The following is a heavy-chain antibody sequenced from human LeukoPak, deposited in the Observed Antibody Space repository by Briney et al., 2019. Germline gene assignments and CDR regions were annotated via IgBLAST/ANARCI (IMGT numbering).Heavy chain of an antibody. CDR3: ARDRCSGGSCYFDY. V-gene: IGHV3-48*02. D-gene: IGHD2-15*01. J-gene: IGHJ4*02. CDR1: GLTFSTYN. CDR2: IDSSNSPI. Sequence: GGSLRLSCAASGLTFSTYNMNWVRQAPGKGLEWVSYIDSSNSPIYYADSVKGRFTISRDNGKNSLYLQMNSLRDEDTAVYYCARDRCSGGSCYFDYWGQGTLITVSS.